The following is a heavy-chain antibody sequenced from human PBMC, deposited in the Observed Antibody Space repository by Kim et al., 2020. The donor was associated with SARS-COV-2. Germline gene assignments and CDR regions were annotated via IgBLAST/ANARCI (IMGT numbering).Heavy chain of an antibody. V-gene: IGHV3-30*18. Sequence: GGSLRLSCATSGFTFNTFGMHWVRQAPGKGLEWVAVISYDGSNRFYAKSLKGRFTISRDNSNNTLYLQMNSLTTHDTAVYYCAKDRPDGGHDRYSFDPWGQGTLVTVSS. CDR2: ISYDGSNR. J-gene: IGHJ5*02. D-gene: IGHD5-12*01. CDR1: GFTFNTFG. CDR3: AKDRPDGGHDRYSFDP.